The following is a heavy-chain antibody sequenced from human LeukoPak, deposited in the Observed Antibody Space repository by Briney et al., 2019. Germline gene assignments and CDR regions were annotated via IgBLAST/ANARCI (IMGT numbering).Heavy chain of an antibody. CDR3: ARGTHSSSWYDAL. CDR1: GYTFTGYY. J-gene: IGHJ3*01. Sequence: ASVNVSCTASGYTFTGYYMHWVRQAPGQGLEWMGWINPNSGGTNYAQKFQGRVTMTRDTSISTAYMELSRLRSDDTAVYYCARGTHSSSWYDALWGQGTMVTVSS. CDR2: INPNSGGT. V-gene: IGHV1-2*02. D-gene: IGHD6-13*01.